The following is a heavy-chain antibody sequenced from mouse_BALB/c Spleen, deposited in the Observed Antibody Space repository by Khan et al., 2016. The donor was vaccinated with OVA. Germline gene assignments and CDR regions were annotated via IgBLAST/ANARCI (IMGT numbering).Heavy chain of an antibody. J-gene: IGHJ4*01. CDR2: MWSDGST. Sequence: QVQLKESGPGLVAPSQSLSITCTISGFSLTNYGVHWVRQPPGKGLEWLVLMWSDGSTTYNSALKPRLTISKDNSKSQDFLKMNSLQTDDTAMYYCARQPYYHYNVMDYWGQGTSVTVSS. CDR1: GFSLTNYG. V-gene: IGHV2-6-1*01. CDR3: ARQPYYHYNVMDY. D-gene: IGHD2-10*01.